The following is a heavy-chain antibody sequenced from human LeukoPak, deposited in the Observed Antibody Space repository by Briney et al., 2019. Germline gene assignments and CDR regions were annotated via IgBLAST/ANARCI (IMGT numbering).Heavy chain of an antibody. CDR3: ARVLDCSGGSCYSFNWFDP. CDR2: ISSSSSYI. D-gene: IGHD2-15*01. Sequence: PGGSLRLSCAASGFTLSSYSMNWVRQAPGKGLEWVSSISSSSSYIYYADSVKGRFTISRDNAKNSLYLQMNSLRAEDTAVYYCARVLDCSGGSCYSFNWFDPWGQGTLVTVSS. J-gene: IGHJ5*02. CDR1: GFTLSSYS. V-gene: IGHV3-21*01.